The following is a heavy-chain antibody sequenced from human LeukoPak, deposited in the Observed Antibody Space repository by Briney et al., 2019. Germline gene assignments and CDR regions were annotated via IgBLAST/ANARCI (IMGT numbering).Heavy chain of an antibody. Sequence: SETLSLTCTVSGDSINSLDLWSWVRQPPGKGLEWIGEMYLSGTTHSNPSVKSRVTISIDKSKNQFFLNLSSVTAADTAVYYCAGLVGRYSSGLYYYYFDYWGQGTLITVSS. D-gene: IGHD3-22*01. V-gene: IGHV4-4*02. CDR1: GDSINSLDL. J-gene: IGHJ4*02. CDR3: AGLVGRYSSGLYYYYFDY. CDR2: MYLSGTT.